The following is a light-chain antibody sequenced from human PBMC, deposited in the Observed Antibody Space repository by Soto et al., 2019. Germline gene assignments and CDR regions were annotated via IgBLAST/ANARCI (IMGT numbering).Light chain of an antibody. CDR2: DAS. CDR1: QSVSNN. CDR3: QQYKNWPPWT. J-gene: IGKJ1*01. V-gene: IGKV3-15*01. Sequence: ILMTQSPATLSVSPGERATLSCRASQSVSNNLAWYQQKPGQAPRLLIYDASTRATGIPARFSGSGSGTEFTLTISGLQSEDFAVYYCQQYKNWPPWTVGQGTKVEIK.